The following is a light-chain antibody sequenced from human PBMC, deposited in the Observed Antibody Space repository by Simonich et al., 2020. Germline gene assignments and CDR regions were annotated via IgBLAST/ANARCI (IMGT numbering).Light chain of an antibody. V-gene: IGKV3-15*01. CDR2: EAS. Sequence: EIVLTQSPATLSLSPGERATLSCRASQSVSSYLAWYQQKPGQAPRLLIYEASTRATGIPARFSGRGSGTEFTLTISSLQSEDFAVYYCQQYNNWWTFGQGTKVEIK. CDR1: QSVSSY. J-gene: IGKJ1*01. CDR3: QQYNNWWT.